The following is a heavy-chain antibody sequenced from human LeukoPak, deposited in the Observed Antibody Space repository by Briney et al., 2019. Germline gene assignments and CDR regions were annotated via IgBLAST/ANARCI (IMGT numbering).Heavy chain of an antibody. CDR2: ISSSGSTI. V-gene: IGHV3-48*03. CDR3: ARARGSSWYGGYYYYMDV. J-gene: IGHJ6*03. D-gene: IGHD6-13*01. CDR1: GFTFSSYE. Sequence: GGSLRLSCAASGFTFSSYEMNWVRQAPGKGLEWVLYISSSGSTIYYADSVKGRFTISRDNAKNSLYLQMNSLRAEDTAVYYCARARGSSWYGGYYYYMDVWGKGTTGTVSS.